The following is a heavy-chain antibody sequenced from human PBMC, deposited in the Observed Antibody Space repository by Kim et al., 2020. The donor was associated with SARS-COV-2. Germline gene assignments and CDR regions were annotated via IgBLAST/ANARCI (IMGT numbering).Heavy chain of an antibody. CDR1: GYTFTSYA. CDR3: AGAYSSGWHYFDY. V-gene: IGHV1-3*01. J-gene: IGHJ4*02. Sequence: ASVKVSCKASGYTFTSYAMHWVRQAPGQRLEWMGWINAGNGNTKYSQKFQGRVTITRDTSASTAYMELSSLRSEDTAVYYCAGAYSSGWHYFDYWGQGTLVTVSS. D-gene: IGHD6-19*01. CDR2: INAGNGNT.